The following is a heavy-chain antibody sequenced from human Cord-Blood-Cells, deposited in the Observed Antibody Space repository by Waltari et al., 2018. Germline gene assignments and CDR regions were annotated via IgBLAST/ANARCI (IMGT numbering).Heavy chain of an antibody. V-gene: IGHV4-39*01. CDR2: IYYSGST. D-gene: IGHD2-8*01. J-gene: IGHJ5*02. Sequence: QLQLQESRPGLVKPSETLSLTCPVSGGSISSSIYYRGWIRQPPGKGLEWIGSIYYSGSTYYNPSLKSRVTISVDTSKNQFSLKLSSVTAADTAVYYCARLNGNWFDPWGQGTLVTVSS. CDR3: ARLNGNWFDP. CDR1: GGSISSSIYY.